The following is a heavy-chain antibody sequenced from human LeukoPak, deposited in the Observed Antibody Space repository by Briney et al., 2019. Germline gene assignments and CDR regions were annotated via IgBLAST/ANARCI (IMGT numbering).Heavy chain of an antibody. CDR3: ARGEVGEFDY. CDR2: IKQDGSEK. J-gene: IGHJ4*02. D-gene: IGHD2-2*01. CDR1: GFTFSTYS. Sequence: SGGSLRLSCAASGFTFSTYSMNWVRQAPGKGLEWVANIKQDGSEKYYVDSVKGRFTISRDNAKNSLYLQMNSLRAEDTAVYYCARGEVGEFDYWGQGTLVTVSS. V-gene: IGHV3-7*01.